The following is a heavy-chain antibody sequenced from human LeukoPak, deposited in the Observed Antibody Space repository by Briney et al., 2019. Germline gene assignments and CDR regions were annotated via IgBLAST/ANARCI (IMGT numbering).Heavy chain of an antibody. CDR1: GFTFSSYA. D-gene: IGHD1-26*01. Sequence: PGGSLRLSCAASGFTFSSYAMSWVRQAPGKGLEWVSAISGSGGSTCYADSVKGRFTISRDNSKNTLYLQMNSLRAEDTAVYYCAKDWAGGRSGSYYVYWGQGTLVTVSS. V-gene: IGHV3-23*01. J-gene: IGHJ4*02. CDR3: AKDWAGGRSGSYYVY. CDR2: ISGSGGST.